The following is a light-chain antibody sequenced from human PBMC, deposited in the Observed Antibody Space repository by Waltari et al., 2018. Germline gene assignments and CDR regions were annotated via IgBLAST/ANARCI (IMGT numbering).Light chain of an antibody. Sequence: DIVMTQSPDSMAVSLGERATINCKSSQSVLYSSNNKNYLAWYQQKPGKPPKLLIYWASTRESGVPDRFSGSVSRTDFTLTISSLHAEDVAVYYCQQYYSTFMLTFGGGTKVEIK. CDR2: WAS. CDR1: QSVLYSSNNKNY. V-gene: IGKV4-1*01. CDR3: QQYYSTFMLT. J-gene: IGKJ4*01.